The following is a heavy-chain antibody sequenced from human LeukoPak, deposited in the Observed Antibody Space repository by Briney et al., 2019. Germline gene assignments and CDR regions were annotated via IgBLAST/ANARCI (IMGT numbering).Heavy chain of an antibody. CDR2: IYSGGST. D-gene: IGHD6-13*01. CDR1: GFTVSSNY. J-gene: IGHJ5*02. V-gene: IGHV3-53*01. Sequence: GGSLRLSCAASGFTVSSNYMSWVRQAPGKGLEWVSVIYSGGSTYYADSVKGRFTISRDNSKNTLYLQMNSLRAEDTAVYYCARDGLGSSWFNWFDPWGQGTLVTVSS. CDR3: ARDGLGSSWFNWFDP.